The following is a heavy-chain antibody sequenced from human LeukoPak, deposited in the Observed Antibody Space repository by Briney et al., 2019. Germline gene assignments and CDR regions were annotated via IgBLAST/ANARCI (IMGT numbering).Heavy chain of an antibody. CDR3: AGEGPLLRYPGVNDAFDI. J-gene: IGHJ3*02. V-gene: IGHV4-39*07. Sequence: SETLSLTCTVSGGSISSSSYYWGWIRQPPGKGLEWIGSIYYSGSTYYNPSLKSRVTMSVDTSKNQFSLKLSSVTAADTAVYYCAGEGPLLRYPGVNDAFDIWGQGTMVTVSS. CDR1: GGSISSSSYY. D-gene: IGHD3-9*01. CDR2: IYYSGST.